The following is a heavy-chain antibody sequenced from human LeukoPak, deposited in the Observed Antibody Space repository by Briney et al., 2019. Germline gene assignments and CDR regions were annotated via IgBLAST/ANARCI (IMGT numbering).Heavy chain of an antibody. CDR3: ARGDHYYYPMDD. CDR1: GDSISRYY. J-gene: IGHJ6*04. D-gene: IGHD2-21*02. V-gene: IGHV4-59*01. Sequence: PETLSLTCTVSGDSISRYYWSWIRQPPGEGLEWIGYIYSSGSTNYNPSLKSRVTISVDTSKNQFSLKLTSMTAADTAVYYCARGDHYYYPMDDWGKGTTGTVSS. CDR2: IYSSGST.